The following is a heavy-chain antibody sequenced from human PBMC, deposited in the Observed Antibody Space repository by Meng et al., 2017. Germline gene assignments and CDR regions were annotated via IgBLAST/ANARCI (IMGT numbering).Heavy chain of an antibody. J-gene: IGHJ4*02. CDR3: AGAYCGGDCYSGRFLDY. CDR1: GGSFSGYY. Sequence: GSLRLSCAVYGGSFSGYYWSWIRQPPGKGLEWIGEINHSGSTNYNPSLKSRVTISVDTSKNQFSLKLSPVTAADTAVYYCAGAYCGGDCYSGRFLDYWGQGTLVTVSS. D-gene: IGHD2-21*02. V-gene: IGHV4-34*01. CDR2: INHSGST.